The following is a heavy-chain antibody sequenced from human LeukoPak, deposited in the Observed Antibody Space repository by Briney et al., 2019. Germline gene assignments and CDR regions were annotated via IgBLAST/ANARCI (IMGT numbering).Heavy chain of an antibody. V-gene: IGHV3-48*03. CDR1: GFTFSSYA. CDR2: ISNSGSTI. Sequence: PGGSLRLSCAASGFTFSSYAMNWVRQAPGKGQKWVSYISNSGSTIYYADSVKGRFTISRDSAKNSLYLQMNSLRAEDTAVYYCARVYGYYFDYWGQGTTVTVSS. D-gene: IGHD4-17*01. J-gene: IGHJ4*03. CDR3: ARVYGYYFDY.